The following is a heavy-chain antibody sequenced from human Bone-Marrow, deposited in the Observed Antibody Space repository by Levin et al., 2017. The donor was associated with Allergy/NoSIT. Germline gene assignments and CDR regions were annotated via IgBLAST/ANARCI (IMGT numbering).Heavy chain of an antibody. CDR3: ARDRPSSGSSDFFDH. CDR1: GYTFTGNG. V-gene: IGHV1-18*01. D-gene: IGHD1-26*01. Sequence: ASVKVSCKAAGYTFTGNGISWIRQAPGQGLEWMAWISCPTGNTNYAQKFQGRVTVTRDTSSTTVSMELRSLRHDDTAVYYCARDRPSSGSSDFFDHWGQGTLVSVSS. CDR2: ISCPTGNT. J-gene: IGHJ4*02.